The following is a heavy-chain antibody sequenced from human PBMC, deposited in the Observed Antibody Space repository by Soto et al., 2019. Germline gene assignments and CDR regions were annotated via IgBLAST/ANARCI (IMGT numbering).Heavy chain of an antibody. D-gene: IGHD6-6*01. CDR2: INSDGSST. CDR1: GFTFSSYW. CDR3: ARWEYSNDGVDY. J-gene: IGHJ4*02. V-gene: IGHV3-74*01. Sequence: GGSLRLSCAASGFTFSSYWMHWVHQAPGKGLVWVSRINSDGSSTSYADSVKGRFTISRDNAKNTLYLQMNSLRAEDTAVYYCARWEYSNDGVDYWGQGTLVTVSS.